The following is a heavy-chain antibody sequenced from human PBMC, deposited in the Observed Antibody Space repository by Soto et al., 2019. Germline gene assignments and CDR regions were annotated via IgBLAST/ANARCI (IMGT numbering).Heavy chain of an antibody. CDR2: ISYDGTNK. CDR3: ARDPKTSGGQHWAFNYFDS. J-gene: IGHJ4*02. Sequence: GGSLRLSCAASGFTFSSYGMHWVRQAPGKGLEWVAAISYDGTNKFYADSVKGRFTISRDNSKSTLYLQVDSLRPKDAAVYYCARDPKTSGGQHWAFNYFDSWGQGTLVTVSS. D-gene: IGHD7-27*01. CDR1: GFTFSSYG. V-gene: IGHV3-30*03.